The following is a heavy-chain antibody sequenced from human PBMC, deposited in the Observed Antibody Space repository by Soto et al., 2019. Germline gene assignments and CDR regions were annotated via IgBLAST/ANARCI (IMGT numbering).Heavy chain of an antibody. Sequence: GGSLRLSCAASGFTFSSYGMHWVRQAPGKGLEWVAVISYDGSNKYYADSVKGRFTISRDNSKNTLYLQMNSLRAEDTAVYYCAKAFVAARQFYYGMDVWGQGTTVTVSS. D-gene: IGHD6-6*01. CDR1: GFTFSSYG. CDR2: ISYDGSNK. CDR3: AKAFVAARQFYYGMDV. J-gene: IGHJ6*02. V-gene: IGHV3-30*18.